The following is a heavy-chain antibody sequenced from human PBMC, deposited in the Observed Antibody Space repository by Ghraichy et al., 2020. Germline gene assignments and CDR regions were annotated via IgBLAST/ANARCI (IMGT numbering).Heavy chain of an antibody. D-gene: IGHD6-6*01. J-gene: IGHJ4*02. Sequence: GGSLRLSCAASGFTFSSYAMHWVRQAPGKGLEWVAVISYDGSNKYYADSVKGRFTISRDNSKNTLYLQMNSLRAEDTAVYYCASQERIAARPWDYWGQGTLVTVSS. CDR2: ISYDGSNK. V-gene: IGHV3-30-3*01. CDR1: GFTFSSYA. CDR3: ASQERIAARPWDY.